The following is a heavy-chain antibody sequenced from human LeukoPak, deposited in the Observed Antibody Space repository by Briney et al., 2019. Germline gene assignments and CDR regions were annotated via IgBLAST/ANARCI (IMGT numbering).Heavy chain of an antibody. V-gene: IGHV3-23*01. CDR3: AKGASPGIAAAGAGFLFDY. CDR2: ISGSGDST. CDR1: GFTFSSYW. Sequence: GGSLRLSCAASGFTFSSYWMSWVRQAPGKGLEWVSGISGSGDSTNYADSVKGRFTISRDNSKNTLYLQMNSLRAEDTAVYYCAKGASPGIAAAGAGFLFDYWGQGTLVTVSS. D-gene: IGHD6-13*01. J-gene: IGHJ4*02.